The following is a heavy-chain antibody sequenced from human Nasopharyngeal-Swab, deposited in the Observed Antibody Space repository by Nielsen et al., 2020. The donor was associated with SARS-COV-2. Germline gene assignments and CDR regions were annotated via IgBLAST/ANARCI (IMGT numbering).Heavy chain of an antibody. CDR1: GYTFTSYA. CDR3: ARDPSGYGEIDY. V-gene: IGHV1-3*01. J-gene: IGHJ4*02. CDR2: INAGNGNT. Sequence: ASVKVSCKASGYTFTSYAMHWLRQAPGQRLEWMGWINAGNGNTKYSQKFQGRVTITRDTSASTAYMELSSLRSEDTAVYYCARDPSGYGEIDYWGQGTLVTVSS. D-gene: IGHD5-12*01.